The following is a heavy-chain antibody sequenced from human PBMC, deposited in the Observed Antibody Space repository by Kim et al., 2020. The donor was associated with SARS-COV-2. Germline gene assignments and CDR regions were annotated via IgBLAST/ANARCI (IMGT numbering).Heavy chain of an antibody. J-gene: IGHJ3*02. CDR1: GYTFTSYD. CDR3: ARMRGDYDILTGYYSDDAFDI. Sequence: ASVKVSCKASGYTFTSYDINWVRQATGQGLEWMGWMNPNSGNTGYAQKFQGRVTMTRNTSISTAYMELSSLRSEDTAVYYCARMRGDYDILTGYYSDDAFDIWGQGTMVTVSS. V-gene: IGHV1-8*01. CDR2: MNPNSGNT. D-gene: IGHD3-9*01.